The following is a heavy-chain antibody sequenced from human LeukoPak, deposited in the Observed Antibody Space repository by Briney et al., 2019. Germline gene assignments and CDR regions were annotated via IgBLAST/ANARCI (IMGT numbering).Heavy chain of an antibody. J-gene: IGHJ4*02. CDR2: IYYSGST. Sequence: SETLSLTCTVSGGSVSSGSYYWSWIRQPPGKGLEWIGYIYYSGSTNYNPSLKSRVTISVDTSKNQFSLKLSSVTAADTAAYYCARVGATSIGLDYWGQGTLVTVSS. CDR3: ARVGATSIGLDY. V-gene: IGHV4-61*01. D-gene: IGHD1-26*01. CDR1: GGSVSSGSYY.